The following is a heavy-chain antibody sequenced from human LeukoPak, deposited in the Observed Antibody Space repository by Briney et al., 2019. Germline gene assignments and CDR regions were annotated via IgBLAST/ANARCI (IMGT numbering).Heavy chain of an antibody. V-gene: IGHV3-7*01. CDR2: IKHDGSEK. CDR1: GFTFSSYW. Sequence: GGSLRLSCAASGFTFSSYWMSWVRQAPGKGLEWVANIKHDGSEKYYVYSVKGRFTISRDNAKNSLYLQMNSLRAEDTAVYYCARDRRFGVAKFDPWGQGTLVTVSS. D-gene: IGHD3-3*01. CDR3: ARDRRFGVAKFDP. J-gene: IGHJ5*02.